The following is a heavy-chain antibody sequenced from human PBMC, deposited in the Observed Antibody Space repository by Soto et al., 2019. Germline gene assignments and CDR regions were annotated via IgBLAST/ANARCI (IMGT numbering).Heavy chain of an antibody. CDR2: IKQDGSEK. CDR1: GFTFSSYW. CDR3: ARAGMATHYYYYGMDV. V-gene: IGHV3-7*01. D-gene: IGHD5-12*01. J-gene: IGHJ6*02. Sequence: VGSLRLSCAASGFTFSSYWMSWVRQAPVKVLEWVANIKQDGSEKYYVDSVKGRFTISRDNAKNSLYLQMNSLRAEDTAVYYCARAGMATHYYYYGMDVWGQGTTVTVS.